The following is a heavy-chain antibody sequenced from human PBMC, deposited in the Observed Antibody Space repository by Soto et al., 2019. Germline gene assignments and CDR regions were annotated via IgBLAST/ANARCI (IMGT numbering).Heavy chain of an antibody. D-gene: IGHD2-15*01. J-gene: IGHJ4*02. Sequence: SETLSLTCTVSGGSISSSSYYWGWIRQPPGKGLEWIGSIYYSGSTYYNPSLKSRVTISVDTSKNQFSLKLSSVTAADTAVYYCARVAVTGVVVVAATHFDYWGQGTLVTVSS. CDR2: IYYSGST. CDR1: GGSISSSSYY. V-gene: IGHV4-39*01. CDR3: ARVAVTGVVVVAATHFDY.